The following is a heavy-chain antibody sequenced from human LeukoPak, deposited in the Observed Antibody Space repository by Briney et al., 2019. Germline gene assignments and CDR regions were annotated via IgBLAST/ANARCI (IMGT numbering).Heavy chain of an antibody. CDR2: XXXXXGGT. Sequence: ASVKVSCKASGYTFTGYYMHXVRQAPGQGXEXXXXXXXXXGGTNYAQKFQGRVTMTRDTSISTAYMELSRLRSDDTAVYYCAREGCSSTSCYPYYYYYMDVWGKGTTVTVSS. D-gene: IGHD2-2*01. J-gene: IGHJ6*03. CDR3: AREGCSSTSCYPYYYYYMDV. V-gene: IGHV1-2*02. CDR1: GYTFTGYY.